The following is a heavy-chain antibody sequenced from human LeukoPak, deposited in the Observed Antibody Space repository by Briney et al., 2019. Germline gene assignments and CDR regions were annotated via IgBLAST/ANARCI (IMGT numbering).Heavy chain of an antibody. CDR1: GGSISSSSYY. J-gene: IGHJ3*02. Sequence: SETLSLTCTVSGGSISSSSYYWGWIRQPPGKGLEWIGSIYYSGSTYYNPSLKSRVTISVDTSKNQFPLKLSSVTAADTAVYYCASRTKLGPGEDAFDIWGQGTMVTVSS. V-gene: IGHV4-39*01. D-gene: IGHD3-10*01. CDR2: IYYSGST. CDR3: ASRTKLGPGEDAFDI.